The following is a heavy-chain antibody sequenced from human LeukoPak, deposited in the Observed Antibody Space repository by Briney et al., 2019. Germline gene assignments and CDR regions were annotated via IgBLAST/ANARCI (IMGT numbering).Heavy chain of an antibody. D-gene: IGHD3-22*01. CDR1: GGSISNKY. J-gene: IGHJ5*02. CDR2: IYYSGST. Sequence: SETLSLTCTVSGGSISNKYWSWIRQPPGKGLEWIGYIYYSGSTNYNPSLKSRVTISVDTSKNQFSLKLSSVTAADTAVYYCARDNNPYYYDSSGYYNNWFDPWGQGTLVTVSS. CDR3: ARDNNPYYYDSSGYYNNWFDP. V-gene: IGHV4-59*01.